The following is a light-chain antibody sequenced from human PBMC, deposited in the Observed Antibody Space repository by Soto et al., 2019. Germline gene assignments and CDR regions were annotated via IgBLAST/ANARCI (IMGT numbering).Light chain of an antibody. V-gene: IGLV2-14*03. CDR2: DVS. CDR1: STDIGRYNY. J-gene: IGLJ1*01. CDR3: SSYTSSSTYV. Sequence: QSALTQPASVSGSPGQSITISCTGTSTDIGRYNYVSWYQKHPGKAPKLMIYDVSNRPSGVSNRFSGSKSGNTASLTISWLQAEDEADYYCSSYTSSSTYVFGTGTKLTVL.